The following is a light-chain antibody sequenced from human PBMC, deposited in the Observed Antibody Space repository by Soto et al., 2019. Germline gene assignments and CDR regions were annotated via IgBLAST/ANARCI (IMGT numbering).Light chain of an antibody. V-gene: IGKV3-11*01. Sequence: EVVLKHSAFTLYISPGERAKLSCRASQSFRGLLAWYQQKPGQDPRLLIYDAYNRATGIPPRFSGSGSGTDFTLTISSLEPEESAVYYCQQRHMWPIPVGQVGRPAIK. J-gene: IGKJ5*01. CDR1: QSFRGL. CDR2: DAY. CDR3: QQRHMWPIP.